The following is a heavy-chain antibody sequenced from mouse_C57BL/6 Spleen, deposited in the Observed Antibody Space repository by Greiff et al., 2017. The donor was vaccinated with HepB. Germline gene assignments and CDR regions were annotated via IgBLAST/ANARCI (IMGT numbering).Heavy chain of an antibody. V-gene: IGHV10-1*01. J-gene: IGHJ3*01. CDR3: VRQGEGSASTMVTTGSFAY. CDR1: GFSFNTYA. Sequence: EVQVVESGGGLVQPKGSLKLSCAASGFSFNTYAMNWVRQAPGKGLEWVARIRSKSNNYATYYADSVKDRFTISRDDSESMLYLQMNNLKTEDTAMYYCVRQGEGSASTMVTTGSFAYWGQGTLVTVSA. D-gene: IGHD2-2*01. CDR2: IRSKSNNYAT.